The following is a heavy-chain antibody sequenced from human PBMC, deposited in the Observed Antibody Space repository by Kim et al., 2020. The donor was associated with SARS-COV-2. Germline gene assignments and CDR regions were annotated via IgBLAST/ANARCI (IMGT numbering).Heavy chain of an antibody. CDR2: IYYSGST. J-gene: IGHJ3*02. CDR3: ARLTLGSGWYDAFDI. V-gene: IGHV4-59*08. Sequence: SETLSLTCTVSGGSISSYYWSWIRQPPGKGLEWIGYIYYSGSTNYNPSLKSRVTISVDTSKNQFSLKLSSVTAADTAVYYCARLTLGSGWYDAFDIWGQGTMVTVSS. D-gene: IGHD6-19*01. CDR1: GGSISSYY.